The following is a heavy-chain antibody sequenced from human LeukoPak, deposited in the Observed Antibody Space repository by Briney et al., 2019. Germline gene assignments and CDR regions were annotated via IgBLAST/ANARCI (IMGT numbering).Heavy chain of an antibody. CDR1: GFTFSSYS. V-gene: IGHV3-33*08. CDR3: AGEEDLRELRGGREFFQY. CDR2: VWYDGSKK. Sequence: PGGSLRLSCAASGFTFSSYSMNWVRQAPGKGLEWVAVVWYDGSKKYYADSVKGRFTISRDNSKNTVYLQMNSLRVEDAAVYYCAGEEDLRELRGGREFFQYWGHGTLVTVSS. J-gene: IGHJ1*01. D-gene: IGHD3-10*01.